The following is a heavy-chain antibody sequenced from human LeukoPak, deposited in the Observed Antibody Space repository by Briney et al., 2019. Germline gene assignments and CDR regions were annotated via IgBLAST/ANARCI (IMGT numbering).Heavy chain of an antibody. CDR1: GFTFSSYG. CDR3: AKVSYGGNSEADY. V-gene: IGHV3-23*01. D-gene: IGHD4-23*01. J-gene: IGHJ4*02. CDR2: ISGSGGST. Sequence: GGTLRLSCAASGFTFSSYGMSWVRQAPGKGLEWVSGISGSGGSTYYADSVKGRFTISRDNSKNTLYLQMNSLRAEDTAVYYCAKVSYGGNSEADYWGQGTLVTVSS.